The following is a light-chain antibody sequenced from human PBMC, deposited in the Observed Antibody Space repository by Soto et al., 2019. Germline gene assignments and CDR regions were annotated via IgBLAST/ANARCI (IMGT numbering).Light chain of an antibody. Sequence: EIQMTQSPSSLSASVGDRVTITCQASQDISNYLNWYQQKPGKAPKLLIYDASNLETGVPSRFSGSGSGTDFTFTISSLQPEDIATYYCQQYDNLITFGQGTRLAIK. V-gene: IGKV1-33*01. J-gene: IGKJ5*01. CDR1: QDISNY. CDR3: QQYDNLIT. CDR2: DAS.